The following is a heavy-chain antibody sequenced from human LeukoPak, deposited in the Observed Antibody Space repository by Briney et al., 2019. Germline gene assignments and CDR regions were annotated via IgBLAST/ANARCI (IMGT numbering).Heavy chain of an antibody. Sequence: PGGSLRLSCAASGFTFSSYSMNRVRQAPGKGLEWVSSISSSSSYIYYADSVKGRFTISRDNAKNSLYLQMNSLRAGDTAVYYCARDGGPYFGVGATLGTCDYWGQGTLVTVSS. J-gene: IGHJ4*02. CDR2: ISSSSSYI. D-gene: IGHD1-26*01. CDR3: ARDGGPYFGVGATLGTCDY. V-gene: IGHV3-21*01. CDR1: GFTFSSYS.